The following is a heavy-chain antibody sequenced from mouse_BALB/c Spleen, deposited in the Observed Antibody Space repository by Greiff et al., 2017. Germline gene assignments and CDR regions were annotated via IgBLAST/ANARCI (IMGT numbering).Heavy chain of an antibody. Sequence: VQLQQSGAELAKPGASVKMSCKASGYTFTSYWMHWVKQRPGQGLEWIGYINPSTGYTEYNQKFKDKATLTADKSSSTAYMQLSSLTSEDSAVYYCARPNYVEAMDYWGQGTSVTVSS. CDR1: GYTFTSYW. J-gene: IGHJ4*01. CDR2: INPSTGYT. D-gene: IGHD1-1*01. V-gene: IGHV1-7*01. CDR3: ARPNYVEAMDY.